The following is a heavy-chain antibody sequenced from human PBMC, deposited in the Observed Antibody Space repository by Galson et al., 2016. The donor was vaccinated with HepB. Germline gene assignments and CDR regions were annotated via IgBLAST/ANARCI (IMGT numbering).Heavy chain of an antibody. CDR2: LSSSGSTI. J-gene: IGHJ4*02. V-gene: IGHV3-48*03. CDR1: GFTFSTYG. CDR3: ASPKGPYYFDSSGYWAH. D-gene: IGHD3-22*01. Sequence: SLRLSCAASGFTFSTYGMNWVRRAPGKGLEWVSYLSSSGSTIYYADSVKGRFTISRDNAKSSLYLQMKSLRAEDTAVYYCASPKGPYYFDSSGYWAHWGQGTLVTVSS.